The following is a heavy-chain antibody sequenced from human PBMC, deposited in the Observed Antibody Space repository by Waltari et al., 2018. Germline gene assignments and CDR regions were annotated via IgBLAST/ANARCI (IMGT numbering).Heavy chain of an antibody. V-gene: IGHV3-7*01. Sequence: EVQLVESGGGLVQPGGSLRLSCAASGFTFSSYWMSWVRQAPGKGLECVANIKQDGSEKYYVDSVKGRFTISRDNAKNSLYLQMNSLRAEDTAVYYCARWLYCSGGSCYSFGRHYYYMDVWGKGTTVTVSS. CDR3: ARWLYCSGGSCYSFGRHYYYMDV. J-gene: IGHJ6*03. D-gene: IGHD2-15*01. CDR2: IKQDGSEK. CDR1: GFTFSSYW.